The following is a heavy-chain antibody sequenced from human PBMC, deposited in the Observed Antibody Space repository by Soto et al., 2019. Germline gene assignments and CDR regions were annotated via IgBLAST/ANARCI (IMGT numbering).Heavy chain of an antibody. Sequence: GGSLRLSCAASGFTFSSYDMHWVRQATGKGLEWVSAIGTAGDTYYPGSVKGRFTISRENAKNSLYLQMNNLRAGDTAVYYCARDLYYYDSSGYYYYGMDVWGQGTTVTVSS. D-gene: IGHD3-22*01. V-gene: IGHV3-13*01. CDR3: ARDLYYYDSSGYYYYGMDV. CDR2: IGTAGDT. J-gene: IGHJ6*02. CDR1: GFTFSSYD.